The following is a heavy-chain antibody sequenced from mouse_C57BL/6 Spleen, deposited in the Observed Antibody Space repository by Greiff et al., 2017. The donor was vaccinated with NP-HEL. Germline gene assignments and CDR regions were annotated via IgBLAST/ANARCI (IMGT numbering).Heavy chain of an antibody. V-gene: IGHV1-61*01. CDR3: ARGGYGNLFAY. CDR1: GYTFTSYW. J-gene: IGHJ3*01. D-gene: IGHD2-1*01. CDR2: IYPSDSET. Sequence: VQLQQSGAELVRPGSSVKLSCKASGYTFTSYWMDWVKQRPGQGLEWIGNIYPSDSETHYNQKFKDKATLTVDKSSSTAYMQLSSLTSEDSAVYYCARGGYGNLFAYWGQGTLVTVSA.